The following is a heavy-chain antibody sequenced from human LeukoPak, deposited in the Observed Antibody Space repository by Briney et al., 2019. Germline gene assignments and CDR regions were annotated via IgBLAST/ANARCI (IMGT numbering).Heavy chain of an antibody. CDR1: GYTFTGYY. CDR3: ARGWFGELHMYYFDY. CDR2: INPNSGGT. V-gene: IGHV1-2*02. Sequence: GASVTVSCKASGYTFTGYYMHWVRQAPGQGLEWMGWINPNSGGTNYAQKFQGRVTMTRDTSISTAYMELSRLRSDDTAVYYCARGWFGELHMYYFDYWGQGTLVTVSS. D-gene: IGHD3-10*01. J-gene: IGHJ4*02.